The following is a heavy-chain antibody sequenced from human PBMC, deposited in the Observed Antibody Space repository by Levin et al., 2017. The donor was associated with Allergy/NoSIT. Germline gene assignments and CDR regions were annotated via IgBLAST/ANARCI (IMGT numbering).Heavy chain of an antibody. CDR1: GFTFSSYS. D-gene: IGHD3-10*01. V-gene: IGHV3-48*04. CDR3: ARDKRGYGSGSNYWFDP. J-gene: IGHJ5*02. Sequence: GGSLRLSCAVSGFTFSSYSMNWVRQAPGKGLEWVSYISTGSSTIYYADSVKGRFTVSRDNANNLLSLQMNSRSAEDTAVYYCARDKRGYGSGSNYWFDPWGQGTLVTVSS. CDR2: ISTGSSTI.